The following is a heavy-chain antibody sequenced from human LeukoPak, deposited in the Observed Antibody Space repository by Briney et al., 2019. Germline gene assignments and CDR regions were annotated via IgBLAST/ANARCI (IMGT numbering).Heavy chain of an antibody. Sequence: KPGESLKISCKVSGNTFTNYWIGWVRQLPGKGLEWMGIIYPGDSETRYSPSFQGQVTMSVDKSSSTAYLQWATLKASDTAIYFCARLSTRLLDHWGQGTRVTVSS. V-gene: IGHV5-51*03. CDR1: GNTFTNYW. CDR2: IYPGDSET. D-gene: IGHD3-3*01. J-gene: IGHJ4*02. CDR3: ARLSTRLLDH.